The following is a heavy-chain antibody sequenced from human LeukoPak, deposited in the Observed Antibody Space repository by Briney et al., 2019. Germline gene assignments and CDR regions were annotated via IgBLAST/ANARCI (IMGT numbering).Heavy chain of an antibody. CDR1: GYTFTGYY. CDR3: ARDLAGQHCSSTTYCTFIRDTYFDY. J-gene: IGHJ4*02. CDR2: INPNSGDT. V-gene: IGHV1-2*02. D-gene: IGHD2-2*02. Sequence: GASVKVSCKASGYTFTGYYMHWMRQAPGQGLEWMGWINPNSGDTNYAQKFQGRVTMTRDTSITTAYMELSRLRSDDTAVYYCARDLAGQHCSSTTYCTFIRDTYFDYWGQGTLVTVSS.